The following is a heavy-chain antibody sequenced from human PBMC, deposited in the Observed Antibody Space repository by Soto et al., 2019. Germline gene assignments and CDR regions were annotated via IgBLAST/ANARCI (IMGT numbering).Heavy chain of an antibody. V-gene: IGHV3-23*01. J-gene: IGHJ6*02. CDR2: ISGSGGST. CDR3: AKSGIRYSSSLSGMDV. CDR1: GFTFSSYA. D-gene: IGHD6-6*01. Sequence: GGSLRLSCAASGFTFSSYAMSWVRQAPGKGLEWVSAISGSGGSTYYADSVKGRFTISRDNSKNTLYLQMNSLRAEDTAVYYCAKSGIRYSSSLSGMDVWGQGTAVTVSS.